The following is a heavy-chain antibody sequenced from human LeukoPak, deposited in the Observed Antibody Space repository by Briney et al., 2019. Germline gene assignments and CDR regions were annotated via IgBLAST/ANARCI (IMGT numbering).Heavy chain of an antibody. V-gene: IGHV3-23*01. CDR1: GFTFSSYA. D-gene: IGHD2-2*02. J-gene: IGHJ4*02. CDR2: ISGSGGST. CDR3: ARAENYCSSTSCYRWGYYFDY. Sequence: EPGGSLRLSCAASGFTFSSYAMSWVRQAPGKGLEWVSAISGSGGSTYYADSVKGRFTISRDNAKNSLYLQMNSLRAEDTAVYYCARAENYCSSTSCYRWGYYFDYWGQGTLVTVSS.